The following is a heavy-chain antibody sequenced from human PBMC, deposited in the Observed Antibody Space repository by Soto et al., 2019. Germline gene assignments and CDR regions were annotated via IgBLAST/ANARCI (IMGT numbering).Heavy chain of an antibody. CDR1: GFTFSSYV. Sequence: QVQLVESGGGVVQPGRSLRLSCAASGFTFSSYVMHWVRQAPGKGLEWVAVISYEGSTKYYADSVKGRFTISRDNPKNTLYLQMDSLRADDTAVYYCAKVGGFDYGFWYFDVWGRGTLVTVSS. J-gene: IGHJ2*01. V-gene: IGHV3-30-3*01. CDR3: AKVGGFDYGFWYFDV. D-gene: IGHD4-17*01. CDR2: ISYEGSTK.